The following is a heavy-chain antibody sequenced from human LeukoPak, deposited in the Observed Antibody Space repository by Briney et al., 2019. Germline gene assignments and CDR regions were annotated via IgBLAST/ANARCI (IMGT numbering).Heavy chain of an antibody. J-gene: IGHJ4*02. V-gene: IGHV3-53*01. CDR1: GFTVSSNY. CDR2: IYSGGST. CDR3: ARDSDYSNYVADY. D-gene: IGHD4-11*01. Sequence: PGGSLRLSCAASGFTVSSNYMSWVRQTPGKGLEWVSVIYSGGSTYYADSVKGRFTISRDNAKNSLYLQMNSLRAEDTAVYYCARDSDYSNYVADYWGQGTLVTVSS.